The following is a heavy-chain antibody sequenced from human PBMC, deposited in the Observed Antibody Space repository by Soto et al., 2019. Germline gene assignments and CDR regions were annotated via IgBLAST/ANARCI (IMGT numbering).Heavy chain of an antibody. Sequence: GGSLRLSCAASGFTFSNAWMNWVRQAPGKGLEWVGRIKSKTDGGTTDYAAPVKGRFTISRDDSKNTLYLQMNSLKTEDTAVYYCTTDPSPQYYYGPDTHYYYYGMDVWGQGTTVTVSS. CDR1: GFTFSNAW. J-gene: IGHJ6*02. CDR2: IKSKTDGGTT. CDR3: TTDPSPQYYYGPDTHYYYYGMDV. D-gene: IGHD3-10*01. V-gene: IGHV3-15*07.